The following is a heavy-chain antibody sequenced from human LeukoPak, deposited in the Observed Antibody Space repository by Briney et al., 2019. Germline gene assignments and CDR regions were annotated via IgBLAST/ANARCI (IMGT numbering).Heavy chain of an antibody. D-gene: IGHD5-12*01. CDR1: GLTVSRTY. CDR3: ARGTLRSGYDS. V-gene: IGHV3-66*01. CDR2: IYTGDTT. J-gene: IGHJ4*02. Sequence: GGSLRLSCAASGLTVSRTYLIWVRQAPGKGLEWVSSIYTGDTTYYADSVKGRFTISRDNSKNTLHLQLTSLRADDTALYFCARGTLRSGYDSWGQGTLVTVSS.